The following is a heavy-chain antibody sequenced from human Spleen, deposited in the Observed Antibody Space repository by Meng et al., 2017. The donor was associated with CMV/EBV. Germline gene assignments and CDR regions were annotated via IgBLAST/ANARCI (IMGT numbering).Heavy chain of an antibody. CDR3: AREGPGFDY. CDR1: GFTFSDFS. V-gene: IGHV3-21*01. CDR2: ISSSSSYI. J-gene: IGHJ4*02. Sequence: GGSLRLSCEASGFTFSDFSMNWVRQVPGKGLEWVSSISSSSSYIYYADSVKGRFTISRDNAKNSLYLQMNSLRAEDTAVYYCAREGPGFDYWGQGTLVTVSS.